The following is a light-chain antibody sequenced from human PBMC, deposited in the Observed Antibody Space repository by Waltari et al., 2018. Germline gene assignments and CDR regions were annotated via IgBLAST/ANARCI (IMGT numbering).Light chain of an antibody. CDR3: HQTYTSWT. V-gene: IGKV6-21*01. CDR2: YAS. J-gene: IGKJ1*01. Sequence: EIVLTQSPDFQSVTPKEKITITCRASENIGNKLHWYQKKPDQSPKLLIKYASQSFSGVPSRFSGSVSGTDFTLTINSLEAEDAATYYCHQTYTSWTFGQGTKVEIK. CDR1: ENIGNK.